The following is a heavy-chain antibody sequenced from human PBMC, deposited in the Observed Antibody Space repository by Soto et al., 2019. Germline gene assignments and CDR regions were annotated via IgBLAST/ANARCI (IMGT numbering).Heavy chain of an antibody. CDR1: GYTFTSYG. D-gene: IGHD3-3*01. Sequence: GASVKVYCKTSGYTFTSYGISWVRQAPGQGLEWMGWISAYNGNTNYAQKLQGRVTMTTDTSTSTAYMELRSLRSDDTAVYYCARDERGGPYYDFWSGYYTYFDYWGQGTLVTVSS. CDR2: ISAYNGNT. J-gene: IGHJ4*02. V-gene: IGHV1-18*04. CDR3: ARDERGGPYYDFWSGYYTYFDY.